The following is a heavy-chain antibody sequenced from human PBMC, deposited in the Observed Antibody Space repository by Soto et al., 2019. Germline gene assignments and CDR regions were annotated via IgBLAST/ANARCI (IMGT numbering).Heavy chain of an antibody. D-gene: IGHD1-26*01. J-gene: IGHJ4*02. CDR3: TRRGGSYSFGY. CDR1: GFTLSGSA. V-gene: IGHV3-73*02. Sequence: EVQLVESGGGLVQPGESLKLSCAASGFTLSGSAVHWVRQASGKGLEWVGRIRSKTHSYATEYIASVKGRFTMSRDDSNNTAYLQMHGLKTDDTAVYYCTRRGGSYSFGYWGQGTRVTVSS. CDR2: IRSKTHSYAT.